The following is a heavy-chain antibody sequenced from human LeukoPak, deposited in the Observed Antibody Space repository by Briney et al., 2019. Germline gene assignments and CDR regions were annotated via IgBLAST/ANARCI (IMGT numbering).Heavy chain of an antibody. V-gene: IGHV1-69*05. CDR1: GGTFSSYA. Sequence: SVKVSCKASGGTFSSYAISWVRQAPGQGLEWMGRIIPIFGTANYAQKLQGRVTMTTDTSTSTAYMELRSLRSDDTAVYYCARYYDFWNSFDYWAQGTLVTVSS. CDR3: ARYYDFWNSFDY. D-gene: IGHD3-3*01. CDR2: IIPIFGTA. J-gene: IGHJ4*02.